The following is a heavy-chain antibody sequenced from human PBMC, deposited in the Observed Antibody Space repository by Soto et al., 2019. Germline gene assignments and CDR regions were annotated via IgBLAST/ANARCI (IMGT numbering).Heavy chain of an antibody. CDR2: ISYDGNNK. J-gene: IGHJ6*02. D-gene: IGHD3-10*02. V-gene: IGHV3-30-3*01. Sequence: PGGSLRLSCAASGFTSSRFSMHWVRQAPGKGLAWVAVISYDGNNKHFAESVKGRFSISRDDSKNTVYLEMNNLRGDDSAVYYCARDHGMFLSYYYYGMDVWGQGTTVTVSS. CDR1: GFTSSRFS. CDR3: ARDHGMFLSYYYYGMDV.